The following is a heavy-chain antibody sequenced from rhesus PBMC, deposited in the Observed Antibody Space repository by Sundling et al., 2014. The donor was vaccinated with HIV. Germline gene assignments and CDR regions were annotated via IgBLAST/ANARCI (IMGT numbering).Heavy chain of an antibody. CDR1: GGSISDNHY. J-gene: IGHJ1*01. Sequence: QVQLQESGPGLVKPSETLSLTCAVSGGSISDNHYWNWIRQPPGKGLEWIGNIYGSSGSTYYNPSLKSRVTISKDTSTNQISLKLASVTAADTAVYYCARHRGYCTSGSCYVLDFEFWGQGALVTVSS. D-gene: IGHD2-21*01. CDR3: ARHRGYCTSGSCYVLDFEF. V-gene: IGHV4S9*01. CDR2: IYGSSGST.